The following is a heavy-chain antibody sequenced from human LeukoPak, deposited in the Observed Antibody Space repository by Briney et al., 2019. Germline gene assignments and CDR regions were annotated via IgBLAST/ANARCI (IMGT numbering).Heavy chain of an antibody. J-gene: IGHJ4*02. CDR2: ISGLGDST. D-gene: IGHD5-24*01. Sequence: AGGSLRLSCAASGFSFSDSVMSWVRQAPGKGLEWVSTISGLGDSTDYADSVKGRFSISRDNSKKTLYLQMNSLRAEDTAIYYCAKVPDAYNYSCWGQGTLVTVSS. CDR1: GFSFSDSV. V-gene: IGHV3-23*01. CDR3: AKVPDAYNYSC.